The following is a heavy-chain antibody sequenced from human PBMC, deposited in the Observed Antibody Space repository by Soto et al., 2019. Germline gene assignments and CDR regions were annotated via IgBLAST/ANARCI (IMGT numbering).Heavy chain of an antibody. V-gene: IGHV1-69*13. D-gene: IGHD1-26*01. CDR2: IIPIFGTA. J-gene: IGHJ3*02. CDR3: ARGGPGARSGSYYGDAFDI. Sequence: GASVKVSCKASGGTFSSYAISWVRQAPGQGLEWMGGIIPIFGTANYAQKFQGRVTITADESTGTAYMELSSLRSEDTAVYYCARGGPGARSGSYYGDAFDIWGQGTMVTVSS. CDR1: GGTFSSYA.